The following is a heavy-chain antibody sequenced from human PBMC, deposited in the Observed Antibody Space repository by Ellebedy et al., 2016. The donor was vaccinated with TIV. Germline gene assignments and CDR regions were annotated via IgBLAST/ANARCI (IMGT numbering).Heavy chain of an antibody. V-gene: IGHV3-30*07. D-gene: IGHD1-1*01. J-gene: IGHJ4*02. CDR1: GFAFSYYA. Sequence: GESLKISCAASGFAFSYYAMHWVRQAPGKGLEWLAVVSFDGNYKSYADSVKGRFTISRDNSKNTRYLQMNGLRAEDTAVYFCARTTYYFDYWGQGTLVTVSS. CDR2: VSFDGNYK. CDR3: ARTTYYFDY.